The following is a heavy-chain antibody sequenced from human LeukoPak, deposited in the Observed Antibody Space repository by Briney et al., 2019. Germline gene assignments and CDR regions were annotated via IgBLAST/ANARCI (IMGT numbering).Heavy chain of an antibody. J-gene: IGHJ4*02. CDR3: ARAHGYSYGIYFDY. CDR2: INQSGIS. D-gene: IGHD5-18*01. V-gene: IGHV4-34*01. Sequence: SETLSLTCAVYGGSFSGYYWTWIRQPPGKGLEWIGEINQSGISNYNPSLKSRVTISGDTSKNQFSLKLSSVTAADTAVYYCARAHGYSYGIYFDYWGQGTLVTVSS. CDR1: GGSFSGYY.